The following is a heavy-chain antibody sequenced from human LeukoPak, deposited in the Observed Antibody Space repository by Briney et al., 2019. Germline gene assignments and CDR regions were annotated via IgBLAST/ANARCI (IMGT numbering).Heavy chain of an antibody. CDR2: ISGSGGST. CDR3: ARGWSEYGETGEES. CDR1: GFTFSSYS. Sequence: PGGSLRLSCAASGFTFSSYSMSWVRQAPGKGLEWVSAISGSGGSTYYADSVKGRFTISRDNVKDTLYLQMNSRRAEDTAVYYCARGWSEYGETGEESWGEGKLGTVSS. V-gene: IGHV3-23*01. J-gene: IGHJ5*02. D-gene: IGHD4-17*01.